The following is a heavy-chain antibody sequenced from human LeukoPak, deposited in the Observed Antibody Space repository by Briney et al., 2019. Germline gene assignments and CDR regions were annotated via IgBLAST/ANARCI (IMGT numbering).Heavy chain of an antibody. Sequence: GASVKVSCKASGYTFTSYGISWVRQAPGQGLEWMGWISAYNGNTNYAQKLQGRVTMTTDTSTSTAYMELRSLRSDDTAVYYCARGRWGTIAAAGTGFDYWGQGTLVTVSS. D-gene: IGHD6-13*01. CDR1: GYTFTSYG. CDR2: ISAYNGNT. CDR3: ARGRWGTIAAAGTGFDY. J-gene: IGHJ4*02. V-gene: IGHV1-18*01.